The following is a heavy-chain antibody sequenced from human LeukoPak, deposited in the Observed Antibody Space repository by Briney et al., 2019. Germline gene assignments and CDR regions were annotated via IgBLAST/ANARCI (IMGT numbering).Heavy chain of an antibody. J-gene: IGHJ4*02. CDR3: ARGVGLTQGGAFDY. V-gene: IGHV4-39*07. CDR2: IYHTGST. D-gene: IGHD3-16*01. Sequence: PSETQSLTCTVSGGSISSSSYYWGWIRQPPGKGLEWIGSIYHTGSTHYNSSLKSRVTISVDTSKNQLSLKLSSVTAADTAVYYCARGVGLTQGGAFDYWGQGTLVTVSS. CDR1: GGSISSSSYY.